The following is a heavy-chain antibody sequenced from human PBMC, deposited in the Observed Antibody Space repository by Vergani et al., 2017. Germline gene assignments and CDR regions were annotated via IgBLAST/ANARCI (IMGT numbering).Heavy chain of an antibody. CDR1: FDSIRNLY. CDR2: IYYTGIT. J-gene: IGHJ6*02. Sequence: QVQLQEPGPGLVKSSETLSLTCSVSFDSIRNLYCNWIRQPQGKGLELLCEIYYTGITNYNSSLKSRVSMAVDTSKNQFSLNLTSVTAADTAMYYFVGAQGGDVPHDKRGYFFYGMDVWGQGTTVTVSS. D-gene: IGHD3-16*01. V-gene: IGHV4-59*04. CDR3: VGAQGGDVPHDKRGYFFYGMDV.